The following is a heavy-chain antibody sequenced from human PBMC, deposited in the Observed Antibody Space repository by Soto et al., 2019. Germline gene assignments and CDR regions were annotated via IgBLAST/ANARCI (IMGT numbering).Heavy chain of an antibody. D-gene: IGHD3-10*01. CDR2: IYYSGST. Sequence: QVQLQESGPGLVKPSQTLSLTCTVSGGSISSGGYYWSWIRQHPGKGLEWIGYIYYSGSTYYNPSLKSRVTISVDTSKNQFSLKLSSVTAADTAVYYCARAAAWFGELKSEYFDYWGQGTLVTVSS. J-gene: IGHJ4*02. CDR1: GGSISSGGYY. V-gene: IGHV4-31*03. CDR3: ARAAAWFGELKSEYFDY.